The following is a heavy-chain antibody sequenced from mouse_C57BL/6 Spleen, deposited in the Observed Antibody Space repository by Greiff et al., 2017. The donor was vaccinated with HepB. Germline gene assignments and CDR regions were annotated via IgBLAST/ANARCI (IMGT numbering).Heavy chain of an antibody. V-gene: IGHV1-62-2*01. J-gene: IGHJ3*01. CDR2: FYPGSGSI. Sequence: QVHVKQSGAELVKPGASVKLSCKASGYTFTEYTIHWVKQRSGQGLEWIGWFYPGSGSIKYNEKFKDKATLTADKSSSTVYMELSRLTSEDSAVYFCARHEDRGLLYKDWFAYWGQGTLVTVSA. CDR3: ARHEDRGLLYKDWFAY. D-gene: IGHD2-12*01. CDR1: GYTFTEYT.